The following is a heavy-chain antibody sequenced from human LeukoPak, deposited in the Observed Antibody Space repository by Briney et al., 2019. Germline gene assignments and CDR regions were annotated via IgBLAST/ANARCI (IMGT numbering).Heavy chain of an antibody. CDR2: IHTSGST. Sequence: SETLSLTCTVSGGSISSYYWSWIRQPAGKGLEWIGRIHTSGSTNYNPSLKSRLTLSVDTSKNQFSLKLSSVTAADTAVYYCARSAQTNSYYYDSSGYYGYFDYWGQGTLVTVSS. V-gene: IGHV4-4*07. CDR3: ARSAQTNSYYYDSSGYYGYFDY. CDR1: GGSISSYY. D-gene: IGHD3-22*01. J-gene: IGHJ4*02.